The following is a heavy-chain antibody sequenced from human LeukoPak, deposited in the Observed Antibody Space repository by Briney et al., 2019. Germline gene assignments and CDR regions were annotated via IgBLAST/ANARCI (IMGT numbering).Heavy chain of an antibody. CDR3: ARYRVADPYYFDY. CDR1: GYSFTSYW. CDR2: IYPGDSDT. Sequence: GESLKISCEGSGYSFTSYWIGWVRQMPGKGLEWMGIIYPGDSDTRYSPSFQGQVTISADKSISTAYLQWSSLKAPDTAMYYCARYRVADPYYFDYWGQGTLVTVSS. D-gene: IGHD2-15*01. V-gene: IGHV5-51*01. J-gene: IGHJ4*02.